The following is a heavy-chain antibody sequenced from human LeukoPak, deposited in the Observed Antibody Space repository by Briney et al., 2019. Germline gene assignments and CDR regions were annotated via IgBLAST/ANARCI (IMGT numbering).Heavy chain of an antibody. Sequence: SETLSLTCTVSGGSISSVSYYWGWIRQPPGKGLEWIGSIYYSGSTYYNPSLKSRVTISVDTSKNQFSLKLSSVTAADTAVYYCARGVVIAPQTFDYWGQGTLVTVSS. J-gene: IGHJ4*02. D-gene: IGHD2-21*01. CDR1: GGSISSVSYY. V-gene: IGHV4-39*07. CDR2: IYYSGST. CDR3: ARGVVIAPQTFDY.